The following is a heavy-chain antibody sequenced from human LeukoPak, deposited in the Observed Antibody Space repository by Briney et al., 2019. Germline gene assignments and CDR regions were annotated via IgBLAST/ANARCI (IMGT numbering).Heavy chain of an antibody. CDR2: ISGSGSST. CDR3: AKGDGYTQYYFDY. J-gene: IGHJ4*02. Sequence: GGSLRLSCAASGFTFSSYAMSWVRQAPGKGLEWVSAISGSGSSTHYADSVKGRFTISRDNSKNTLYLEMNSLRAEDTAVYYCAKGDGYTQYYFDYWGQGTLVTVSS. D-gene: IGHD5-24*01. CDR1: GFTFSSYA. V-gene: IGHV3-23*01.